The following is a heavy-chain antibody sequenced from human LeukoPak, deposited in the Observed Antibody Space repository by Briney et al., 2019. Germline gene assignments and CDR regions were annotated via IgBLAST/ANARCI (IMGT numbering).Heavy chain of an antibody. CDR1: GFTLSSYG. V-gene: IGHV3-30*02. Sequence: GGSLRLSCAASGFTLSSYGMHWVRQAPGKGLEWVAFIRYDGSNKYYADSVKGRFSISRDNAMNSLYLQMNSLRAEDTAVYYCTRDEVGATTEFDSWGQGILVTVSS. D-gene: IGHD1-26*01. J-gene: IGHJ4*02. CDR3: TRDEVGATTEFDS. CDR2: IRYDGSNK.